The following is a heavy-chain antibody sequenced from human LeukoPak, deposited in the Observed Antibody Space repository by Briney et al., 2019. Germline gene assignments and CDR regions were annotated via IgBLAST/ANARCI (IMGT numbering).Heavy chain of an antibody. CDR1: GGSFSGYY. V-gene: IGHV4-34*01. CDR2: IYYSGST. Sequence: SETLSLTCAVYGGSFSGYYWSWIRQPPGKGLEWIGSIYYSGSTYYNPSLKSRVTISVDTSKNQFSLKLSSVTAADTAVYYCARQEWLVFDYWGQGTLVTVSS. CDR3: ARQEWLVFDY. J-gene: IGHJ4*02. D-gene: IGHD6-19*01.